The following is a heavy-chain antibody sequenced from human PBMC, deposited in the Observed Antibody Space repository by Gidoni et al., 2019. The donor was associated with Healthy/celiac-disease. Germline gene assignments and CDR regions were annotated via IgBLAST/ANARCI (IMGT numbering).Heavy chain of an antibody. CDR3: AREGPIVGAPIDY. CDR1: GYTFTSYA. CDR2: INAGNGNT. Sequence: EVKKPGASVTVSCKASGYTFTSYAMHWVRQAPGQRLEWMGWINAGNGNTKYSQKFQGRVTITRDTSASTAYMELSSLRSEDTAVYYCAREGPIVGAPIDYWGQGTLVTVSS. J-gene: IGHJ4*02. V-gene: IGHV1-3*01. D-gene: IGHD1-26*01.